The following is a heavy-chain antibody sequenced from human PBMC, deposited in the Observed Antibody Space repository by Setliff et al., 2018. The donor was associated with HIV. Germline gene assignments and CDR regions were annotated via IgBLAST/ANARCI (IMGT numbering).Heavy chain of an antibody. CDR2: ISYDGSDK. V-gene: IGHV3-30*03. D-gene: IGHD6-13*01. CDR3: ATLSSNWHLDY. Sequence: PGGSLRLSCAASGFTFSWYGMDWVRQAPGKGLEWVAVISYDGSDKYYADSVKGRFTISRDNSKNTVYLQMNSLRAEDTAVYYCATLSSNWHLDYWGQGTLVTVSS. J-gene: IGHJ4*02. CDR1: GFTFSWYG.